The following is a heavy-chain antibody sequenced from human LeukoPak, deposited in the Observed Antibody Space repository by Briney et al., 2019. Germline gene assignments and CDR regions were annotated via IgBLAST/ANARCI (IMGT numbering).Heavy chain of an antibody. CDR3: ARSAYYDFWNEYKKDWFDP. V-gene: IGHV4-39*01. D-gene: IGHD3-3*01. CDR2: VSYSGST. Sequence: SETLSLTCTVSGGSISSFTYYWGWVRQPPGKGLEWIGSVSYSGSTYYNPSLKSRVTISVDTSKNQFSLKLSSVTAADTSVYYCARSAYYDFWNEYKKDWFDPWGQGTLVTVSS. J-gene: IGHJ5*02. CDR1: GGSISSFTYY.